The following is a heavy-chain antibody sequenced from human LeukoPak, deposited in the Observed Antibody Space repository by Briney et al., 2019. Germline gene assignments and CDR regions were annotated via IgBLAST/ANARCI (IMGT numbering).Heavy chain of an antibody. Sequence: GGSLRLSCAATGFTFSSYAMHWVRQAPGKGLEWVAVISYDGSNKYYADSVKGRFTISRDNSKNTLYLQMNSLRAEDTAVYYCARERYDYYGSGSYYNLYYFDYWGQGTLVTVSS. CDR3: ARERYDYYGSGSYYNLYYFDY. V-gene: IGHV3-30-3*01. J-gene: IGHJ4*02. D-gene: IGHD3-10*01. CDR1: GFTFSSYA. CDR2: ISYDGSNK.